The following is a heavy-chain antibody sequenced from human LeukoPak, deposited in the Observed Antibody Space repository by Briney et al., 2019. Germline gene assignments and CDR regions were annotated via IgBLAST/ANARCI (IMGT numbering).Heavy chain of an antibody. V-gene: IGHV1-69*05. CDR1: A. CDR2: IIPIFGTA. J-gene: IGHJ4*02. CDR3: ARARGGEAAAGPLDY. Sequence: AISRVRQAPGQGREWMGGIIPIFGTANYAQKFQGRVTITTDESTSTAYMELSSLRSEDTAVYYCARARGGEAAAGPLDYWGQG. D-gene: IGHD6-13*01.